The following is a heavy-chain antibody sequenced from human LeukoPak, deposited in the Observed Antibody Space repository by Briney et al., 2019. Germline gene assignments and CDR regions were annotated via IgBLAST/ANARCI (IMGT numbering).Heavy chain of an antibody. J-gene: IGHJ4*02. CDR3: AIQWIQLGLDY. Sequence: ASVTVSCKSSGYTFTGYYMHWVRQAPGQGLEWMGWINPNSGGTNYAQKFQGRVTMTRDTSISTAYMELSRLRSDDTAVYYCAIQWIQLGLDYWGQGTLVSVSS. CDR1: GYTFTGYY. V-gene: IGHV1-2*02. D-gene: IGHD5-18*01. CDR2: INPNSGGT.